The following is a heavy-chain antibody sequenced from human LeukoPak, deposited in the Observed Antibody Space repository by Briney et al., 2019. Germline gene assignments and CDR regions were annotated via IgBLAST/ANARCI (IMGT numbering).Heavy chain of an antibody. CDR3: ARLRSLDCSGVSCYTGYMDV. D-gene: IGHD2-15*01. Sequence: RGSLRLSCAVSGFTFSSYEMNWVRQAPGKGLEWVSYISSSGSTIYYADSVKGRFTISRDNAKNSLYLQMNSLRAEDTAVYYCARLRSLDCSGVSCYTGYMDVWGKGTTATVSS. CDR2: ISSSGSTI. J-gene: IGHJ6*03. CDR1: GFTFSSYE. V-gene: IGHV3-48*03.